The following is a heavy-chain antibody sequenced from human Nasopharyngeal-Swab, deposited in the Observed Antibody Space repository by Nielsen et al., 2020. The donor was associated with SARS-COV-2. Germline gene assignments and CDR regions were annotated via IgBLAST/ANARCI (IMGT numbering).Heavy chain of an antibody. CDR1: GGSISSSSYY. CDR3: ARLPVDPEYYDFWSGYYPYYVMDV. Sequence: GSLRLSCTVSGGSISSSSYYWGWIRQPPGKGLEWIGSIYYSGSTYYNPSLKSRVTISVDTSKNQFSLKLSSVTAADTAVYYCARLPVDPEYYDFWSGYYPYYVMDVWGQGTTVTVSS. V-gene: IGHV4-39*01. D-gene: IGHD3-3*01. J-gene: IGHJ6*02. CDR2: IYYSGST.